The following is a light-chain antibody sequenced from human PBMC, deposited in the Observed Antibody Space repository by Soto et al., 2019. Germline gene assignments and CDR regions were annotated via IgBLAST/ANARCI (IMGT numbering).Light chain of an antibody. CDR2: GAS. CDR3: QQYNNWPLSWT. CDR1: QSVSSN. V-gene: IGKV3-15*01. J-gene: IGKJ1*01. Sequence: EIVMTQSPATLSVSPGERATLSCRASQSVSSNLAWYQQNPGQAPRLLFYGASTRATGIPARFSVSGSGTEFTLTISSLQSADFAVYYCQQYNNWPLSWTFGQGTKVEIK.